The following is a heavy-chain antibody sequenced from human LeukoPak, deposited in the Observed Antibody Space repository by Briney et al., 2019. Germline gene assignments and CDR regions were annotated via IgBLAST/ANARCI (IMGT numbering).Heavy chain of an antibody. D-gene: IGHD2-21*02. CDR1: GFTFSSYS. CDR3: ARGMLAYCGGDCYNFDY. Sequence: PGGSLRLSCAASGFTFSSYSMNWVRQAPGKGLEWVSYISSSSSIIYYADSVKGRLTISRDNDKNSLYLQMNSLRDEDTAVYYCARGMLAYCGGDCYNFDYWGQGTLVTVSS. V-gene: IGHV3-48*02. J-gene: IGHJ4*02. CDR2: ISSSSSII.